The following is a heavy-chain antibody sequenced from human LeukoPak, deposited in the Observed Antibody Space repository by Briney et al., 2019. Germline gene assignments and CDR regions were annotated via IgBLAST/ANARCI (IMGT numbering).Heavy chain of an antibody. CDR2: IYYSGST. CDR1: GGSISSYY. D-gene: IGHD6-19*01. V-gene: IGHV4-59*01. Sequence: PSETLSLTCTVSGGSISSYYWSWIRQPPGKGLEWIGYIYYSGSTNYNPSLKSRVTISVDTSKNQFSLKLSSVTAADTAVYYCASPSEDSNGWESFDYWGQGTLVTVSS. CDR3: ASPSEDSNGWESFDY. J-gene: IGHJ4*02.